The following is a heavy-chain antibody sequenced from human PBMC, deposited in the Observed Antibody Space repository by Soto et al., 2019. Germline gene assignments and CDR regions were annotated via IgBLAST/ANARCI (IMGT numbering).Heavy chain of an antibody. CDR1: GFTFSSYW. CDR3: ARVPTGFHFEC. J-gene: IGHJ4*02. CDR2: IKQDGSEK. Sequence: GGSLRLSCAASGFTFSSYWMSWVRQAPGKGLEWVANIKQDGSEKYYVDSVKGRFTISRDNAKNSLYLQMNSLRAADTAVYYCARVPTGFHFECWGQGTLVTVSS. V-gene: IGHV3-7*03.